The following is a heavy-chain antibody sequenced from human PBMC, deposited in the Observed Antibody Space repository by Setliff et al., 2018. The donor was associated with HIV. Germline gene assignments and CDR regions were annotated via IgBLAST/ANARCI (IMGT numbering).Heavy chain of an antibody. CDR2: IYYSGSS. J-gene: IGHJ5*02. V-gene: IGHV4-30-4*08. D-gene: IGHD3-10*01. Sequence: SETLSLTCTVSGGSISSGDYYWSWIRQPPGKGLEWIGYIYYSGSSYYNPSLKSRVSISVDTSKNQFSLRLSSVTAADAAVYYCAREDASGSARRFDPWGQGTLVTVSS. CDR1: GGSISSGDYY. CDR3: AREDASGSARRFDP.